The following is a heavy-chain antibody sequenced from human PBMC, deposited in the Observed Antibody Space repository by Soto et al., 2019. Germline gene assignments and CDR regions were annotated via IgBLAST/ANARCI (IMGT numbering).Heavy chain of an antibody. CDR1: GGSISNSIW. V-gene: IGHV4-4*02. CDR3: ARGPPPQRYSSSSPYYYYTMDV. D-gene: IGHD6-6*01. Sequence: QVQLQESGPGLVKPSGTLSLTCVVSGGSISNSIWWSWVRQPPGKGLEWIGEIYHSGSTNYNPSLKSRVTISVDKSKNQFSLKLSSVTAADTAVYYCARGPPPQRYSSSSPYYYYTMDVWGQGTTVTVSS. CDR2: IYHSGST. J-gene: IGHJ6*02.